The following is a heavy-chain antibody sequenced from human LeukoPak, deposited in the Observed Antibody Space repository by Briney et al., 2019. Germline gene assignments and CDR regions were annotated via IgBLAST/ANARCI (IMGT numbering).Heavy chain of an antibody. CDR3: AKAAGYCSGGTCLDH. V-gene: IGHV3-23*01. D-gene: IGHD2-15*01. J-gene: IGHJ4*02. Sequence: GGSLRLSCAASGFAFSSYAMSWVRQAPGKGLEWVSAISTSGGSTYYADSVKGRFTISRDYSKTTLYLQMNSLRAEDAAIYYCAKAAGYCSGGTCLDHWGQGTLVTVSS. CDR1: GFAFSSYA. CDR2: ISTSGGST.